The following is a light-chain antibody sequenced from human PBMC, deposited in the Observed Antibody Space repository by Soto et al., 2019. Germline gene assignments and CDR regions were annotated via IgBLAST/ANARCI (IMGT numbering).Light chain of an antibody. J-gene: IGKJ1*01. CDR2: GAS. Sequence: IVLTQAPCTLSLSPVERASLSCMASQSVSSDLAWYHQKPGQAPRLLIYGASTRATGIPARFSGSGSGTEFTLTINSLQSEDFAVYYCQQYNNWPRTFGQGTKVDIK. V-gene: IGKV3-15*01. CDR1: QSVSSD. CDR3: QQYNNWPRT.